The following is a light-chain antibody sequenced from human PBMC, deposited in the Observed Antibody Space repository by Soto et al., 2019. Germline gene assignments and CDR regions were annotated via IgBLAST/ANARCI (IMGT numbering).Light chain of an antibody. CDR2: EVS. CDR3: TSYTSDNARV. V-gene: IGLV2-14*01. CDR1: SSDVGGYNY. J-gene: IGLJ3*02. Sequence: QSALTQPASVSGSPGQSITISCTGTSSDVGGYNYVSWYQHHPGNAPKLMIYEVSNRPSGVSSRFSGSKSGNTASLTISGLQADDEAHYYCTSYTSDNARVFDGGTKLTVL.